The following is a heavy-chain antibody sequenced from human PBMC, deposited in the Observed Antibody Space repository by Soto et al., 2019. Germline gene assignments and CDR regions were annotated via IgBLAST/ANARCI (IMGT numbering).Heavy chain of an antibody. Sequence: EGSLRLSCAASGFTFNNYGMHWVRQAPGKGLEWVAVTSYDGSTTYYADSVKGRFTISRDNSKNTLYLQMNSLRVEDTAVYYCAKGGLLTIMYYFDYWGQGTPVTVSS. D-gene: IGHD1-1*01. CDR1: GFTFNNYG. J-gene: IGHJ4*02. CDR3: AKGGLLTIMYYFDY. V-gene: IGHV3-30*18. CDR2: TSYDGSTT.